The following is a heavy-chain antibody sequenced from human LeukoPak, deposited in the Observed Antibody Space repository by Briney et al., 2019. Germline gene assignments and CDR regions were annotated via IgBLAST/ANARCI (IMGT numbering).Heavy chain of an antibody. V-gene: IGHV1-46*01. CDR3: ARDAKVVVAATGFDP. CDR1: GYTFTSYY. J-gene: IGHJ5*02. CDR2: INPSGGST. Sequence: VASVKVSCKASGYTFTSYYMHWVRQAPGQGLEWMGIINPSGGSTSYAQKFQGRVTMTRDMSTSTVYMELSSLRSEDTAVYYCARDAKVVVAATGFDPWGQGTLVTVSS. D-gene: IGHD2-15*01.